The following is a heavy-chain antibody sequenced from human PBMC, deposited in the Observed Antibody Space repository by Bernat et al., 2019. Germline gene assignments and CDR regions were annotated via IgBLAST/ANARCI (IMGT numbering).Heavy chain of an antibody. CDR2: TYYSGST. Sequence: QVQLQESGPGLVKPSETLSLTCTVSGGSVSSGSYYWSWIRQPPGKGLEWIGYTYYSGSTNYNPSLKSRVTISVDTSKNQFSLKLSSVTAADTAVNYCARDRLGGDSGSLARYNWFDPWGQGTLVTVSS. D-gene: IGHD6-13*01. J-gene: IGHJ5*02. CDR1: GGSVSSGSYY. CDR3: ARDRLGGDSGSLARYNWFDP. V-gene: IGHV4-61*01.